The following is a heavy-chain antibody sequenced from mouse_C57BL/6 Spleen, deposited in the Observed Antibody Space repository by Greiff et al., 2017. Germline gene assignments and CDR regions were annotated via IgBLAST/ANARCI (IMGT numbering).Heavy chain of an antibody. CDR3: ARDSPTGTLDY. J-gene: IGHJ2*01. CDR2: ISYDGSN. D-gene: IGHD4-1*02. V-gene: IGHV3-6*01. Sequence: EVKLQESGPGLVKPSQSLSLTCSVTGYSITSGYYWNWIRQFPGNKLEWMGYISYDGSNNYNPSLKNRISITRDTSKNQFFLKLNSVTTEDTATYYCARDSPTGTLDYWGQGTTLTVSS. CDR1: GYSITSGYY.